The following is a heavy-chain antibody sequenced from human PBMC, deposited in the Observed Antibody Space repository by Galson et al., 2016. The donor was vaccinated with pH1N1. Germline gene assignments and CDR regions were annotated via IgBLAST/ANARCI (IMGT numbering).Heavy chain of an antibody. Sequence: SLRLSCAASGFSLSTFWMTWVRQAPGKGLEWVANINQDGSVKYSLDSVKGRFTISRDNAKNSLYLQMDSLRAEDTAVYYCAKAIAQADSYWGQGTLVTVSS. D-gene: IGHD2-15*01. CDR1: GFSLSTFW. CDR2: INQDGSVK. CDR3: AKAIAQADSY. V-gene: IGHV3-7*01. J-gene: IGHJ4*02.